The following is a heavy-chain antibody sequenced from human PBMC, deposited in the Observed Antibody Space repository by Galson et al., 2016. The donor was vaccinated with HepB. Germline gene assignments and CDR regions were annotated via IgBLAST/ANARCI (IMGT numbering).Heavy chain of an antibody. Sequence: QSGAEVKKPGESLKISCKGSGYSFTAYWIAWVRQIPGKGLECMGIIYPGDSDTRYSPSFQDQVTISADKSISTAYLQWSSLKASDTALYYCATTYTSACPDGFDYWGLGTLVTVSS. V-gene: IGHV5-51*01. CDR2: IYPGDSDT. J-gene: IGHJ4*02. D-gene: IGHD6-25*01. CDR1: GYSFTAYW. CDR3: ATTYTSACPDGFDY.